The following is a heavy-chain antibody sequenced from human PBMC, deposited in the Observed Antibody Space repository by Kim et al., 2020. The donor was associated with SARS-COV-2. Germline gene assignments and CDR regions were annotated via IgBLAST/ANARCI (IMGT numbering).Heavy chain of an antibody. D-gene: IGHD2-15*01. V-gene: IGHV3-33*06. J-gene: IGHJ6*02. Sequence: GGSLRLSCAASGFTFSSYGMHWVRQAPGKGLEWVAVIWYDGSNKYYADSVKGRFTISRDNSKNTLYLQMNSLRAEDTAVYYCAKDVAVMKCSGGSCMNDYYYYGMDVWGQGTTVTVSS. CDR1: GFTFSSYG. CDR3: AKDVAVMKCSGGSCMNDYYYYGMDV. CDR2: IWYDGSNK.